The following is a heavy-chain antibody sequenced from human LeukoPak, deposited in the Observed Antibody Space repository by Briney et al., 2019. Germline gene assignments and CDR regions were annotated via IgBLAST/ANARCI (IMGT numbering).Heavy chain of an antibody. V-gene: IGHV4-39*01. CDR2: IYYSGST. CDR1: GGSISSSSYY. J-gene: IGHJ6*03. Sequence: PSETLSLTGTVSGGSISSSSYYWGWIRQPPGKGLEWIGSIYYSGSTYHNPSLKSRVTISVDTSKNQFSLKLSSVTAADTAVYYCASYYDSSGYYYRYYFYMDVWGKGTTVTVSS. D-gene: IGHD3-22*01. CDR3: ASYYDSSGYYYRYYFYMDV.